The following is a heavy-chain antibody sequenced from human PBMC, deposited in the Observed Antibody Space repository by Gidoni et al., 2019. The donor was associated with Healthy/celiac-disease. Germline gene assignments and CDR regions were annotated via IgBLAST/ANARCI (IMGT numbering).Heavy chain of an antibody. D-gene: IGHD3-10*01. CDR2: ISGSGGST. CDR1: GFTFSIYA. CDR3: ASLRGVPPENWFDP. J-gene: IGHJ5*02. V-gene: IGHV3-23*01. Sequence: EVQLLESGGGLVQPGGSLRLSCAASGFTFSIYAMSWVRQAPGKGLEWVSAISGSGGSTYYADSVKCRFTISRDNSKNTLYLQMNSLRAEDTAVYYCASLRGVPPENWFDPWGQGTLVTVSS.